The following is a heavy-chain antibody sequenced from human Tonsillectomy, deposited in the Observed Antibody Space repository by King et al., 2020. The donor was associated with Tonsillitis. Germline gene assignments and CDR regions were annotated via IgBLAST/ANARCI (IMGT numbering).Heavy chain of an antibody. D-gene: IGHD3-9*01. J-gene: IGHJ6*03. CDR3: ARFDSTYRYYYYYYMDV. Sequence: VQLVESGAEVKKPGESLKISCKASGYSFTSYWIGWVRQMPGKGLEWMGVIDPGDSDPRYSQSFPVQVTNSADKSIRTAYLQWSSLKASDTAIYYCARFDSTYRYYYYYYMDVWGKGTTVTVSS. CDR2: IDPGDSDP. V-gene: IGHV5-51*01. CDR1: GYSFTSYW.